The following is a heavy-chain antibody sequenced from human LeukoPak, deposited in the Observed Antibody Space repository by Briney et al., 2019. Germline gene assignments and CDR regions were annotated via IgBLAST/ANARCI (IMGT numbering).Heavy chain of an antibody. CDR2: IRYDGSNK. D-gene: IGHD3-10*01. V-gene: IGHV3-30*02. CDR1: GLTFSSYG. Sequence: GGSLRLSCAASGLTFSSYGMHWVRQAPGKGLEWVAFIRYDGSNKYYADSVKGRFTISRDNSKNTLYLRMNSLRAEDTAVYYCVVGSGSNDYWGQGTLVTVSS. J-gene: IGHJ4*02. CDR3: VVGSGSNDY.